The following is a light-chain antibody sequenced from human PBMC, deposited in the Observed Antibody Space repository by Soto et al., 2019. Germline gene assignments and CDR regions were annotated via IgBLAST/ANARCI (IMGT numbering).Light chain of an antibody. CDR1: QNIHTN. CDR3: QQYNSYTGLT. CDR2: GAS. V-gene: IGKV3-15*01. J-gene: IGKJ4*01. Sequence: EIVMTQSPATLSVSPGERATLSCRAGQNIHTNLAWYQQKPGQAPRLLFYGASTGATGLPARFSGSGSGTEFTLTISSLQPDDFATYYCQQYNSYTGLTFGGGTKVEIK.